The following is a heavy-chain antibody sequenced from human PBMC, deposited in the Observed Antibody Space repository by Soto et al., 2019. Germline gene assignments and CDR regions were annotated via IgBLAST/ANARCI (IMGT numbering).Heavy chain of an antibody. Sequence: SVKVSCKASGGTFSSYAISWVRQAPGQGLEWMGGIIPIFGTANYAQKFQGRVTITADESTSTAYMELSSLRSEDTAVYYCARGGGGTMIVVVPGYFDYWGQGTLVTVSS. CDR3: ARGGGGTMIVVVPGYFDY. CDR2: IIPIFGTA. V-gene: IGHV1-69*13. CDR1: GGTFSSYA. D-gene: IGHD3-22*01. J-gene: IGHJ4*02.